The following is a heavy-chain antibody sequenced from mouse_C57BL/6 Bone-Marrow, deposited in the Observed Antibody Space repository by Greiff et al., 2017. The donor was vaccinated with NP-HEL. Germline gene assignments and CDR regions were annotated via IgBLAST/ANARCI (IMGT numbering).Heavy chain of an antibody. CDR3: ARPGTRGYYAMDY. D-gene: IGHD4-1*01. V-gene: IGHV5-15*01. Sequence: VESGGGLVQPGGSLKLSCAASGFTFSDYGMAWVRQAPRKGPEWVAFISNLAYSIYYADTVTGRFTISRENAKNTLYLEMSSLRSEDTAMYYCARPGTRGYYAMDYWGQGTSVTVSS. CDR2: ISNLAYSI. CDR1: GFTFSDYG. J-gene: IGHJ4*01.